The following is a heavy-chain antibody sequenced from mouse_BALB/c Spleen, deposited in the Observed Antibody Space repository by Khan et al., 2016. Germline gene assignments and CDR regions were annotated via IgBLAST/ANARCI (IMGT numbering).Heavy chain of an antibody. CDR2: IWSGGST. Sequence: VQLQESGPGLVQPSQSLSITCTVSGYSLTSYGVHWVRQPPGKGLEWLGVIWSGGSTDYNAAFISRLSISKDNSKSQVFFKMNSLQADDAAIYYCARKGDGNYGAAYWGQGTLVTGSA. D-gene: IGHD2-1*01. CDR3: ARKGDGNYGAAY. V-gene: IGHV2-4*02. CDR1: GYSLTSYG. J-gene: IGHJ3*01.